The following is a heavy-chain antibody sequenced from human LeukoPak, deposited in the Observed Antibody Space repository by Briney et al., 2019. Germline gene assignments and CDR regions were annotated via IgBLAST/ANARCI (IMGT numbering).Heavy chain of an antibody. CDR2: IYYSGYT. CDR3: ARETSQKGAHYMDV. CDR1: GGSISSYY. Sequence: SETLSLTCTVSGGSISSYYWSWIRQPPGKGLKWIGNIYYSGYTTYSPSLRSRVTISVDTSKNQFSLKLSSVTAADTAVYYCARETSQKGAHYMDVWGKGTTVTVSS. D-gene: IGHD3-16*01. V-gene: IGHV4-59*01. J-gene: IGHJ6*03.